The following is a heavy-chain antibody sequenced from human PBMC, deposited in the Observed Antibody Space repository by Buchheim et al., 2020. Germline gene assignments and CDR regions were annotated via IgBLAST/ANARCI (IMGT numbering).Heavy chain of an antibody. V-gene: IGHV3-74*01. CDR1: GFTFSSYW. Sequence: EVQLVESGGGLVQPGGSLRLSCAASGFTFSSYWMHWVRQAPGKGLVWVSRINSDGRSTSYADSVKGRFTISTDNAKNTLYLQMNSLRDEDTAVYYCARGDLYDFWSGYLQPYYYYYGMDVWGQGTT. CDR2: INSDGRST. D-gene: IGHD3-3*01. J-gene: IGHJ6*02. CDR3: ARGDLYDFWSGYLQPYYYYYGMDV.